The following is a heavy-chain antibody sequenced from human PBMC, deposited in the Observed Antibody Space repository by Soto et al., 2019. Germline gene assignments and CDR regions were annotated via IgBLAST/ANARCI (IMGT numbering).Heavy chain of an antibody. CDR3: ARDAVMGATKGGNYWFDS. J-gene: IGHJ5*01. CDR1: GFSFSSFG. CDR2: IWYDGGNK. Sequence: QVQLVESGGGVVQPGRSLRLSCAASGFSFSSFGMNWVRQAPGKGLEWVAVIWYDGGNKFYADSVKGRFTISRDNSKNTVYLEMISLRVEDTAVYYCARDAVMGATKGGNYWFDSWGQATLVTVSS. V-gene: IGHV3-33*01. D-gene: IGHD1-26*01.